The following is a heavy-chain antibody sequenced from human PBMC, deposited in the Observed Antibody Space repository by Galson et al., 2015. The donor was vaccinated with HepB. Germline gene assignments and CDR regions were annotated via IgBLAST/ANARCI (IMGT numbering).Heavy chain of an antibody. D-gene: IGHD7-27*01. CDR1: GYTFTSYD. V-gene: IGHV1-8*01. CDR2: VNPNSGDT. CDR3: ARVPISNWGDGFDI. J-gene: IGHJ3*02. Sequence: SVKVSCKASGYTFTSYDIKWVRQASGHGLEWMGWVNPNSGDTGYAQKFQGRATMTRNTSINTAYMELSSLRSEDTAVYYCARVPISNWGDGFDIWGQGTMVTVSA.